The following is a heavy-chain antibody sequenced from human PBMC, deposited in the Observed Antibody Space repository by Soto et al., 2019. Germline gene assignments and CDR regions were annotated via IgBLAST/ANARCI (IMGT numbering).Heavy chain of an antibody. Sequence: QVQLQESGPGLVKPSETLSLTCTVSGGSISGYYYSWIRQTPGKGLEWIGQIYYSGSTKYNPSLKSRVTMLVDTSKNQVSLKLTSVTAADTAVYYCAMVVTTLYNWFDPWGQGTLVSVSS. D-gene: IGHD4-4*01. V-gene: IGHV4-59*08. CDR3: AMVVTTLYNWFDP. CDR1: GGSISGYY. J-gene: IGHJ5*02. CDR2: IYYSGST.